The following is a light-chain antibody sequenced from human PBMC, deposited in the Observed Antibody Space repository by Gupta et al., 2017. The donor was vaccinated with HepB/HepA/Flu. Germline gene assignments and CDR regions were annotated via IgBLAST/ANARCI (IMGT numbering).Light chain of an antibody. Sequence: EKVSTQSPVTLSLSPGERAALSCMASQSVSSSLAWYQHKPGQAPRLLIYDASSRATGIPARFSGSGSGTDFTLTISSLEPGDFAVYYCQQRSNSWTFGQGTKVEIK. J-gene: IGKJ1*01. V-gene: IGKV3-11*01. CDR2: DAS. CDR3: QQRSNSWT. CDR1: QSVSSS.